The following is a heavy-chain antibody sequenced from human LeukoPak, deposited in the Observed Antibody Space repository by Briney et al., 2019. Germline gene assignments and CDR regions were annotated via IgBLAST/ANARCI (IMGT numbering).Heavy chain of an antibody. CDR3: ARSGSSWYFDY. CDR2: INPSGGST. D-gene: IGHD6-13*01. V-gene: IGHV1-46*01. J-gene: IGHJ4*02. CDR1: GYTLTSYY. Sequence: ASVKVSCKASGYTLTSYYMHWVRQAPGQGLEWMGIINPSGGSTSYAQKFQGRVTMTRDMSTSTVYMELSSLRSEDTAVYYCARSGSSWYFDYWGQGTLVTVSS.